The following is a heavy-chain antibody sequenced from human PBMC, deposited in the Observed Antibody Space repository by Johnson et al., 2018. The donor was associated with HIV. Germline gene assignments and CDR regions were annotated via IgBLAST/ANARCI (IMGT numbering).Heavy chain of an antibody. CDR2: TWYDGSNK. CDR3: AREVAAVGDAFDI. V-gene: IGHV3-30*14. Sequence: QVQLVESGGGVVQPGRSLRLSCAASEFTFSNYAMHWVRQAPGKGLEWVAVTWYDGSNKYYADSVKGRITNSRDNSKNTLYLQMNSLSGEDTAVYYCAREVAAVGDAFDIWGQGTMVTVSS. CDR1: EFTFSNYA. J-gene: IGHJ3*02. D-gene: IGHD6-13*01.